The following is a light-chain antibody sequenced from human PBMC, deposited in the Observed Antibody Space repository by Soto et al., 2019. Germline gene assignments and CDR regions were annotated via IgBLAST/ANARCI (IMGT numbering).Light chain of an antibody. Sequence: DIQMTQSPSSLAASVGDRVTITCRERRRHRRWLVWYRQKPGHAPQALIYAASTLRSAVRSRFSGSGSGTESAHTICYLQPDDFATLFRQQYNTFSPFGQGTRLESK. V-gene: IGKV1-5*01. CDR2: AAS. CDR3: QQYNTFSP. CDR1: RRHRRW. J-gene: IGKJ5*01.